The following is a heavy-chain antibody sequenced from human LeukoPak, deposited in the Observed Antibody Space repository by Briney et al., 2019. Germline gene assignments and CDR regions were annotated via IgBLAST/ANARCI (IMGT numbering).Heavy chain of an antibody. D-gene: IGHD4-17*01. V-gene: IGHV1-18*01. CDR3: ATRPYGDYEYFEH. J-gene: IGHJ1*01. CDR2: ISAYNGNT. CDR1: GYTFTSYG. Sequence: ASVKVSCKAPGYTFTSYGISWVRQAPGQGLEWMGWISAYNGNTNYAQKLQGRVTMTTDTSTSTAYMELRSLRSDDTAVYYCATRPYGDYEYFEHWGQGTLVTVSS.